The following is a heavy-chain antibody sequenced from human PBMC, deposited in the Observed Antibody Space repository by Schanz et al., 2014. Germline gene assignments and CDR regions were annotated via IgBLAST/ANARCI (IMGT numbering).Heavy chain of an antibody. D-gene: IGHD3-22*01. J-gene: IGHJ6*02. Sequence: QVQLVESGGGVVQPGRSLRLSCAATGFTFSNYAMHWVRQAPGKGLEWVAVIWYDEYNTHYADSVKGRFTIARDNSKKTLSLQMNSLRAEDTAVYYCAKDHFGHYDSSGCSDCYYYGMDVWGQGTTVTVSS. CDR3: AKDHFGHYDSSGCSDCYYYGMDV. CDR1: GFTFSNYA. CDR2: IWYDEYNT. V-gene: IGHV3-33*06.